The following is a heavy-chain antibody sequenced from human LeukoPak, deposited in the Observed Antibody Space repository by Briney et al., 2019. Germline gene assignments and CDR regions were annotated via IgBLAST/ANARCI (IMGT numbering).Heavy chain of an antibody. CDR1: GGSFSGYY. J-gene: IGHJ5*02. Sequence: SETLSLTCAVYGGSFSGYYWSWIRQPPGKGLEWIGEINHSGSTNYNPSLKSRVTISVDTSKNQFSLKLSSVTAADTAVYYCARGSPSMVRGVMDAWTCPFDPWGQGTLVTVSS. D-gene: IGHD3-10*01. CDR3: ARGSPSMVRGVMDAWTCPFDP. V-gene: IGHV4-34*01. CDR2: INHSGST.